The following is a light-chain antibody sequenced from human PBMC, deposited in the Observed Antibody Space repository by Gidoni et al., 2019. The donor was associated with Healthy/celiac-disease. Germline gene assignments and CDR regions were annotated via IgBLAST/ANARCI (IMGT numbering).Light chain of an antibody. J-gene: IGLJ3*02. Sequence: SYELTQPPSVSVSPGQTARITCSGDALPTQYAYWYQQKPGQAPVLVIYKDSERPSGIPERFSGSSSGTTVTLTISGVQAEDEADYYCQSADSSGTYPRVFGGGTKLTVL. CDR3: QSADSSGTYPRV. CDR2: KDS. CDR1: ALPTQY. V-gene: IGLV3-25*03.